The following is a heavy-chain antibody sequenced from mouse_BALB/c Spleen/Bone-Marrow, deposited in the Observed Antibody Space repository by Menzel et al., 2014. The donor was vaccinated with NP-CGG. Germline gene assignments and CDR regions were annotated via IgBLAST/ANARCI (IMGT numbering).Heavy chain of an antibody. V-gene: IGHV1S127*01. CDR1: GYSFTNYW. D-gene: IGHD3-3*01. CDR3: TSRVGGWFAY. CDR2: IDPSDSET. J-gene: IGHJ3*01. Sequence: VQLQQSAPQLVRPGASVKISCKASGYSFTNYWMHWVKQRPGQGLEWIGMIDPSDSETRLNQKFKDKATLTVDKSSSTAYMQLSSPTSEDSAVYNCTSRVGGWFAYWAQGTLVNVSA.